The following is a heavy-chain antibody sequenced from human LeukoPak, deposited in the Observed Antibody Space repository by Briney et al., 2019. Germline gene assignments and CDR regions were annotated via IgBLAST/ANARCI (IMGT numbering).Heavy chain of an antibody. CDR2: ISSNGGST. CDR3: ARDGNGDYTSFDY. D-gene: IGHD4-17*01. V-gene: IGHV3-64*01. J-gene: IGHJ4*02. Sequence: GGSLRLSCAASGFTFSRYAMHWVRQAPGKGLEYVSAISSNGGSTYYAKSVKGRFTISRDNSKNTLYLQMGSLRAEDMAVYYCARDGNGDYTSFDYWGQGTLVTVSS. CDR1: GFTFSRYA.